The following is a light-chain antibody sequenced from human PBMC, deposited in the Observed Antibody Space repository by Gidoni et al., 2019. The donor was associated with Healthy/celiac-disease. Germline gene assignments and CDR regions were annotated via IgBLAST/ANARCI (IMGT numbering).Light chain of an antibody. V-gene: IGKV3-20*01. CDR3: QQYGSSPRT. Sequence: EIVLPQSPGTLSLSPGERATLSCRASQSVSSSYLAWYQQKPGQAPRPLIYGASSRATGIPDRFSGSGSGTDFTLTISRLEPEDFAVYYCQQYGSSPRTFGQGTKLEIK. CDR2: GAS. J-gene: IGKJ2*01. CDR1: QSVSSSY.